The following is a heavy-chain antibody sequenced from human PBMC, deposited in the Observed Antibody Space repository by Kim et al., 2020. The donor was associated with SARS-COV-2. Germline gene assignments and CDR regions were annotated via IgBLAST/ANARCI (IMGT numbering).Heavy chain of an antibody. CDR3: ARGPPPHIVVVTVYYYGMDV. V-gene: IGHV1-2*04. CDR1: GYTFTGYY. J-gene: IGHJ6*02. Sequence: ASVKVSCKASGYTFTGYYMHWVRQAPGQGLEWMGWINPNSGGTNYAQKFQGWVTMTRDTSISTAYMELSRLRSDDTAVYYCARGPPPHIVVVTVYYYGMDVWGQGTTVTVSS. CDR2: INPNSGGT. D-gene: IGHD2-21*02.